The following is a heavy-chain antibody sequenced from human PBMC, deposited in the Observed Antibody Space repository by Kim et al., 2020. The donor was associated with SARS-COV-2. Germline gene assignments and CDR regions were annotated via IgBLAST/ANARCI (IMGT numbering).Heavy chain of an antibody. CDR1: GGSISSYY. V-gene: IGHV4-4*07. D-gene: IGHD3-22*01. Sequence: SETLSLTCTVSGGSISSYYWSWIRQPAGKGLEWIGRIYTSGSTNYNPSLKSRVTMSVDTSKNQFSLKLSSVTAADTAVYYCARDFPFYYDSSGYRYYGMDVWGQWTTVTVSS. CDR3: ARDFPFYYDSSGYRYYGMDV. CDR2: IYTSGST. J-gene: IGHJ6*02.